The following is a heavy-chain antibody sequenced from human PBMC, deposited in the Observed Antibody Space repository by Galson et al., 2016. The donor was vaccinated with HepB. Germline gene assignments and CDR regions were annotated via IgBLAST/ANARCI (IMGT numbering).Heavy chain of an antibody. CDR1: GLTFSTYW. CDR2: INSDGRRI. J-gene: IGHJ4*02. D-gene: IGHD3-9*01. Sequence: SLRLSCAASGLTFSTYWMHWVRQAPGKGLVWVSHINSDGRRINYADSVKGRFTISRDNAKNTLYLQINSLRVDDTAVYYCIRAFVHDNWGQGTLVTVSS. CDR3: IRAFVHDN. V-gene: IGHV3-74*01.